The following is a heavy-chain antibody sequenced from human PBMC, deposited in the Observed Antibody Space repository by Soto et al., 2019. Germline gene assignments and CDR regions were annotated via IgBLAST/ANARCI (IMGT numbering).Heavy chain of an antibody. Sequence: GGSLRLSCAASGFTFSTYSMNWVRQAPGKGLKWVSSISDSSSYIYYADSVKGRFTISRDNAKTSLYLQMNSLRAEDTALYYCAKDRGSGSYAANYQYYGMDVWGQGTTVTVSS. CDR1: GFTFSTYS. D-gene: IGHD3-10*01. CDR2: ISDSSSYI. J-gene: IGHJ6*02. V-gene: IGHV3-21*04. CDR3: AKDRGSGSYAANYQYYGMDV.